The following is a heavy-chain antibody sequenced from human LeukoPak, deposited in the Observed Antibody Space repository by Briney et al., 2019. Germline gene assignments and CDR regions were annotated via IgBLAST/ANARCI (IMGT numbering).Heavy chain of an antibody. CDR2: ISSGGSTI. D-gene: IGHD1-14*01. Sequence: GGSLRLSCAASGFTFSDYYMSWIRQAPGKGLEWVSYISSGGSTIDYADSVKGRFTISRDNTKNSLYLQMNSLRAEDTAVYYCARVHTYNSGVYYSYYMDVWGKGTTVTVSS. V-gene: IGHV3-11*04. CDR1: GFTFSDYY. CDR3: ARVHTYNSGVYYSYYMDV. J-gene: IGHJ6*03.